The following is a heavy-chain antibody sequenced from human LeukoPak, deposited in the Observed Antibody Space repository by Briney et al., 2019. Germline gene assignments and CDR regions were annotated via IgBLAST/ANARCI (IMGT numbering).Heavy chain of an antibody. CDR3: ARNYDFWSGYDPNWFDP. CDR2: INPNSGGT. Sequence: ASVKVSCKASGYTFTGYYMHWVRQAPGQGLEWMGWINPNSGGTNYAQKFQGRVTMTRDTSISTAYMELSRLRSDDTVVYYCARNYDFWSGYDPNWFDPWGQGTLVTVSS. J-gene: IGHJ5*02. CDR1: GYTFTGYY. V-gene: IGHV1-2*02. D-gene: IGHD3-3*01.